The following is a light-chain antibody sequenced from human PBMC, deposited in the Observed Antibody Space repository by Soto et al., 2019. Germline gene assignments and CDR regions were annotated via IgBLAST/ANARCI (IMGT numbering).Light chain of an antibody. Sequence: DIQMTQSPSSVSASVGDILTIPCXASQTISIFLNGYQHKPGKPPTRLIYTASSLKSGVPSRFSGSRSGTDFTLTISSLQPEDFATYYCQQSYKTPLTSGGGTEVDIK. CDR2: TAS. J-gene: IGKJ4*01. V-gene: IGKV1-39*01. CDR1: QTISIF. CDR3: QQSYKTPLT.